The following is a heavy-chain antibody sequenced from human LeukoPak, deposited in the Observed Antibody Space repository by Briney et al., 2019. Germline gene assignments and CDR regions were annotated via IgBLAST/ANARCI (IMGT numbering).Heavy chain of an antibody. V-gene: IGHV3-72*01. CDR3: ARDDGGSYDH. Sequence: GGSLRLSCAASGFTFSDYYMDWVRQSAGKGLEWVGRSRDKANSYATEYAPSVKGRFTVSRDESKNELYLQINSLRIEDTAVYYCARDDGGSYDHWGQGTLVTVSS. CDR2: SRDKANSYAT. D-gene: IGHD3-16*01. J-gene: IGHJ5*02. CDR1: GFTFSDYY.